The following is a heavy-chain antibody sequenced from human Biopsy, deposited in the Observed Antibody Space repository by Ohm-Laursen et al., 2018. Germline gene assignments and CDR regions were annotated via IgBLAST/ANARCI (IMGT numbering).Heavy chain of an antibody. D-gene: IGHD3-22*01. J-gene: IGHJ4*02. CDR2: INPNNDNT. Sequence: GASVKVSCKASGYTFTSYYLHWVRQAPGQGLEWMGRINPNNDNTAYAQKFQGRITMTKDTSTSTAYMDLSSLTFDDSAVYYCARGPRGLVVITTTALYFDYWGQGNLVTVSS. CDR1: GYTFTSYY. CDR3: ARGPRGLVVITTTALYFDY. V-gene: IGHV1-46*01.